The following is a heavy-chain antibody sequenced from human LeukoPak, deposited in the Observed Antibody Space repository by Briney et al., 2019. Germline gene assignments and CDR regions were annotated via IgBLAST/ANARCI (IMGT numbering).Heavy chain of an antibody. Sequence: GGSLRLSCAASGFTFSNYWMTWVRQAPGKGLEWVSGISGSGDNTYYADSVKGRFTISRDNSKNTLYVQVNSLGTEDTAAYYCAKGSYYDSSGSFYFDYWGQGTLVTVSS. D-gene: IGHD3-22*01. J-gene: IGHJ4*02. CDR2: ISGSGDNT. CDR1: GFTFSNYW. CDR3: AKGSYYDSSGSFYFDY. V-gene: IGHV3-23*01.